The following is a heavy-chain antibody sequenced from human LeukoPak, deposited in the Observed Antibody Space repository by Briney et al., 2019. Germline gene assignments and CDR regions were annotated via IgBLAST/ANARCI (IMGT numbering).Heavy chain of an antibody. D-gene: IGHD6-19*01. Sequence: PGGSLRLSCAASGFTFSSYGMEWVRQAPGKGLEWVAFIRYDGSNKYYAESVKGRFTISRDNSKNTLCLQMNSLRAEDTAVYYCAKDSSAWSNYFDYWSQGTLVTVSS. J-gene: IGHJ4*02. CDR2: IRYDGSNK. V-gene: IGHV3-30*02. CDR3: AKDSSAWSNYFDY. CDR1: GFTFSSYG.